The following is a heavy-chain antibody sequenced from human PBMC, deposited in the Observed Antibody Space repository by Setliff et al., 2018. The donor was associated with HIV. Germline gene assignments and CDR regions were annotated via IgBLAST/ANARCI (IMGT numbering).Heavy chain of an antibody. CDR1: GYTFSEYA. J-gene: IGHJ4*02. CDR2: IDTDNGYR. D-gene: IGHD2-2*01. V-gene: IGHV1-3*04. Sequence: GASVKVSCKASGYTFSEYAIHWVRQAPGQRLEWMGRIDTDNGYRRYSPKLQGRGTITKDTSANTAYMELRGLRSEDTAVYYCARWCAAAGCYPAIYHFDSWGQGTMVTVSS. CDR3: ARWCAAAGCYPAIYHFDS.